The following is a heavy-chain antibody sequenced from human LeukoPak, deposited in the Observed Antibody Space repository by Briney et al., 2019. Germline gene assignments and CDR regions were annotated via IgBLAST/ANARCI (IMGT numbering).Heavy chain of an antibody. CDR2: IRPSNGNR. J-gene: IGHJ4*02. D-gene: IGHD6-19*01. V-gene: IGHV1-18*01. CDR3: ARAFSASKSCDY. CDR1: GYDFSTYG. Sequence: AASVKVSCRTSGYDFSTYGITWVRQAPGQGLEYMGWIRPSNGNRNYAQKVQDRVTLTTDTSTSTVYVELRSLRSDDTAVYYCARAFSASKSCDYWGQGTLVTVSS.